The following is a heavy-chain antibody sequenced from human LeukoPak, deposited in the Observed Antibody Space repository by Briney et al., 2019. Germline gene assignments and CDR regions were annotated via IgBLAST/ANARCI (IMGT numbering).Heavy chain of an antibody. CDR1: GGSFSGYY. D-gene: IGHD7-27*01. J-gene: IGHJ4*02. CDR3: ARPLGD. Sequence: NPSETLSLTCAVYGGSFSGYYWSWIRQPPGKGLEWIGEINHSGSTNYNPSLKSRVTISVDTSKNQFSLKLSSVTAADTAVYYCARPLGDWGQGTLVTVSS. CDR2: INHSGST. V-gene: IGHV4-34*01.